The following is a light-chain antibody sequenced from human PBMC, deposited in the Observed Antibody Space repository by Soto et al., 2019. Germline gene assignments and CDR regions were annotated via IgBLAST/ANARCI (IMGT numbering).Light chain of an antibody. CDR3: LQDHTYPWT. J-gene: IGKJ1*01. CDR1: QSISTY. CDR2: DAS. V-gene: IGKV1-6*01. Sequence: IQMTQSPSSLSASVGNRVTITFRASQSISTYLNWYQKKPGKAPNLLIYDASRLQSGVPSRFSGSGSGTHFAITINNLQPEDSATYFCLQDHTYPWTVGPGTKVDIK.